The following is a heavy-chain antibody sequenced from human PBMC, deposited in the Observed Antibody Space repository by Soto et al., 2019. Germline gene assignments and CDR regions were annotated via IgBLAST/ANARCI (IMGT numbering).Heavy chain of an antibody. CDR1: GYSVTSGSY. V-gene: IGHV4-38-2*02. D-gene: IGHD1-7*01. CDR3: ARARIVVSGTIVDL. Sequence: SETLSLTCTVSGYSVTSGSYWGWFRQPPEKGLEWIGSVYLSGHTYHNPSLMSRVTISIDTSKNQFSLKLTSVTAADTAVYYCARARIVVSGTIVDLWGLGTLVTVSS. J-gene: IGHJ5*02. CDR2: VYLSGHT.